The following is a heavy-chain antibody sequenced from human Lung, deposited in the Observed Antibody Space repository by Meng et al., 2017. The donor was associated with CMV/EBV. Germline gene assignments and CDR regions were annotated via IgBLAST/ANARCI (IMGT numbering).Heavy chain of an antibody. J-gene: IGHJ3*01. D-gene: IGHD3-3*01. CDR3: ARVLETGAAFDV. CDR2: ISTSSSYI. CDR1: GFTLSRYS. V-gene: IGHV3-21*01. Sequence: GGSXRLSCAASGFTLSRYSMNWVRQAPGKGLEWVSSISTSSSYIYYRDSVKGRFTISRDNAMNSLSLQMKSLRAEDTAVYYCARVLETGAAFDVWGQGTMVTVSS.